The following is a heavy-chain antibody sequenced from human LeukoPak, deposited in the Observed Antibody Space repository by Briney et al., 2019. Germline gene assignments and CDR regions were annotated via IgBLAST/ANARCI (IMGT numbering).Heavy chain of an antibody. V-gene: IGHV3-73*01. CDR1: GFTFSGSA. CDR2: IRSKANSYAT. Sequence: GGSLRLSCAASGFTFSGSAMHWVRQASGKGLEWVGRIRSKANSYATAYAASVKGRFTISRDDSKNTAYLQMNSLKTEDTAVYYCTRPGSGGDYQYYFDYWGQGTLVTVSS. J-gene: IGHJ4*02. CDR3: TRPGSGGDYQYYFDY. D-gene: IGHD2-21*02.